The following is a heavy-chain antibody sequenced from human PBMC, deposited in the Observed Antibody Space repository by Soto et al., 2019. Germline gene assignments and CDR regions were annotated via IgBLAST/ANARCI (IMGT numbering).Heavy chain of an antibody. CDR3: ARHLSSSFNYFDY. CDR1: GGSMSNYY. J-gene: IGHJ4*02. Sequence: SETLSLTCTVSGGSMSNYYLNWIRQPPGKGLEWIGYIYDIGSTKYNPSLKSRVTMSVDTSRNQVSLKLSSVTAADTAVYYCARHLSSSFNYFDYWGQGTLVTVS. D-gene: IGHD6-13*01. V-gene: IGHV4-59*08. CDR2: IYDIGST.